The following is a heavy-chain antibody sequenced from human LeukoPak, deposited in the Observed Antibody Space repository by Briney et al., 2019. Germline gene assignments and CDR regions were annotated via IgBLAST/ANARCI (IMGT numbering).Heavy chain of an antibody. V-gene: IGHV4-4*02. CDR3: ARGEYSYGFFGY. CDR2: IYHSGST. Sequence: AETLSLTCAVSGYSISSSHWWSLVRHPPGKRQGWIGEIYHSGSTHYNPSLKSRFTISVDKSKNQFSLKVSSVNAADTAVYYCARGEYSYGFFGYWGQGTLVTVSS. J-gene: IGHJ4*02. CDR1: GYSISSSHW. D-gene: IGHD5-18*01.